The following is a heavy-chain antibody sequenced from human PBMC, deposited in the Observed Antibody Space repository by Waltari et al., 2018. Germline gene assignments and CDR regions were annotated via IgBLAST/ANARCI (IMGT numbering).Heavy chain of an antibody. CDR3: ATMVVVEVENWFDP. V-gene: IGHV3-48*03. CDR1: TFTFANYE. J-gene: IGHJ5*02. CDR2: ISSDGNTR. Sequence: EVQLVASGGGLVQTGGSLRLSWVGSTFTFANYEMNWVRRAPGKGLQWIAFISSDGNTRQYTDSVKGRFTISRDNANKSLYLQMNNLRSDDTALYYCATMVVVEVENWFDPWGQGIQVTVAS. D-gene: IGHD2-2*01.